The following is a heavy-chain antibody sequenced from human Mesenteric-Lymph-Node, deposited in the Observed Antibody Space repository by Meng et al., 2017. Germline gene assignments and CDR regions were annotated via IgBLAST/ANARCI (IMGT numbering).Heavy chain of an antibody. CDR1: GFAFNKYA. CDR3: ARHFHWFDP. CDR2: ISDIGSGGSGT. V-gene: IGHV3-23*01. J-gene: IGHJ5*02. D-gene: IGHD2/OR15-2a*01. Sequence: GESLKISCVASGFAFNKYALSWVRQAPGKGLEWVSGISDIGSGGSGTYYADSVRGRSAISRDNSHNTLYLEMYNLRVEDTAVYYCARHFHWFDPWGQGTLVTVSS.